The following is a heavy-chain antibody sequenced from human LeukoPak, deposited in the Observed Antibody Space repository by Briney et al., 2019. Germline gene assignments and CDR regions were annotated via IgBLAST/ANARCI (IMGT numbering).Heavy chain of an antibody. V-gene: IGHV1-24*01. Sequence: ASVKVSCKVSGYTLTELSMHWVRQAPGKGLEWMGGFDPEDGETIYAQKFQGRVTMTEDTSTDTAYMELSSLRSEDTAVYYCATGPRIVSLEGSSYYGMDVWGKGTTVTVSS. J-gene: IGHJ6*04. CDR2: FDPEDGET. CDR3: ATGPRIVSLEGSSYYGMDV. CDR1: GYTLTELS. D-gene: IGHD5/OR15-5a*01.